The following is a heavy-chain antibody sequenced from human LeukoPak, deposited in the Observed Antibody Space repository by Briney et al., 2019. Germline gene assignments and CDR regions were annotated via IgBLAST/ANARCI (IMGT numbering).Heavy chain of an antibody. Sequence: SETLSLTCTVSGGSISSSSYYWGWIRQPPGKGLEWIGSIYYSGSTYYNPSLKSRVTISVDPSKNQFSLKLSSVTAADTAVYYCARPHSSGYYNWFDPWGQGTLVTVSS. V-gene: IGHV4-39*01. J-gene: IGHJ5*02. CDR1: GGSISSSSYY. D-gene: IGHD3-22*01. CDR3: ARPHSSGYYNWFDP. CDR2: IYYSGST.